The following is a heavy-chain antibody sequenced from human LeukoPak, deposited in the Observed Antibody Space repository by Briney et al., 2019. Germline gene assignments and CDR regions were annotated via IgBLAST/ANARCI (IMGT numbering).Heavy chain of an antibody. CDR3: ARATDYDILTGYYSSGYYFDY. CDR1: GFTFDDYG. D-gene: IGHD3-9*01. V-gene: IGHV3-20*04. J-gene: IGHJ4*02. Sequence: GGSLRLSCAASGFTFDDYGMSWVRQAPGKGLEWVSGINWNGGSTGYEDSVKGRFTISRDNAKNSLYLQMNSLRAEDTALYYCARATDYDILTGYYSSGYYFDYWGQGTLVTVSS. CDR2: INWNGGST.